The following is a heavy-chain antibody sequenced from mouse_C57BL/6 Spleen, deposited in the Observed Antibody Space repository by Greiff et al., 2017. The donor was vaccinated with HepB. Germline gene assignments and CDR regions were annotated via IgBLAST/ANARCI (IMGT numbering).Heavy chain of an antibody. Sequence: EVMLVESGGGLVKPGGSLKLSCAASGFTFSDYGMHWVRQAPEKGLEWVAYISSGSSTIYYADTVKGRFTISSDNAKNTLFLQMTSLRSEDTAMYYCARRSSYYYGSSVDYWGQGTTLTVSS. CDR1: GFTFSDYG. CDR3: ARRSSYYYGSSVDY. D-gene: IGHD1-1*01. V-gene: IGHV5-17*01. CDR2: ISSGSSTI. J-gene: IGHJ2*01.